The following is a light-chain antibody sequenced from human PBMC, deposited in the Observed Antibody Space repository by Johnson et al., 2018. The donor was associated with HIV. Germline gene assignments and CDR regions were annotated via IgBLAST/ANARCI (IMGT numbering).Light chain of an antibody. J-gene: IGLJ1*01. CDR2: DNN. V-gene: IGLV1-51*01. CDR3: GTWDSSLSSYV. Sequence: QAVLTQPPSVSAAPGQKVTISCSGSSSNIGNNYVSWYQQLPGTAPKLLIYDNNKRPSGIPDRFSGSKSGTSATLGITGLQTGDEADYYCGTWDSSLSSYVFGSGTTITFL. CDR1: SSNIGNNY.